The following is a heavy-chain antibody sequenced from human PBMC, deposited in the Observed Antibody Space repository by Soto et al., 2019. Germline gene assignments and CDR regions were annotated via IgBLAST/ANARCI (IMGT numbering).Heavy chain of an antibody. CDR3: ARGRRSTGVAD. J-gene: IGHJ4*02. CDR1: GGSFSGYY. Sequence: QVQLQQWGAGLLKPSETLSLTCGVYGGSFSGYYWSWIRQPPGKGLEWIGEINLSGSTNHNPALKGRVSMSVDTSKNQFSLKLSSVTAADTAVYYCARGRRSTGVADWGQGSLVTVSS. V-gene: IGHV4-34*02. D-gene: IGHD4-17*01. CDR2: INLSGST.